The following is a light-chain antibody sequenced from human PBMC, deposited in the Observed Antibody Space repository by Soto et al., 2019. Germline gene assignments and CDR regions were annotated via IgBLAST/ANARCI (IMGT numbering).Light chain of an antibody. CDR3: QQSYSTPYT. V-gene: IGKV1-39*01. J-gene: IGKJ2*01. CDR2: AAS. Sequence: DIQMTQSPSSLSASVGDRVTITCRASQSISSYLNWYPQKPGKAPKLLIYAASSLQSGVPSRFSGSVSGTDCPLTISSQQPEDFATYDCQQSYSTPYTFGQGTKREIK. CDR1: QSISSY.